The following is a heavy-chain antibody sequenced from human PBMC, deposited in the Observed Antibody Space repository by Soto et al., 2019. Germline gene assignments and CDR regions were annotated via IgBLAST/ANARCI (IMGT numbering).Heavy chain of an antibody. CDR3: GREPLCGGKCYVNYLDP. CDR2: INPNSGGT. CDR1: GYTFTGYY. Sequence: ASVKVSCKASGYTFTGYYMHWVRQAPGQGLEWMGWINPNSGGTNYAQKFQGWVTMTRDTSISTAYMELRRLRSDDTAIYYCGREPLCGGKCYVNYLDPSGQGTLVTVS. V-gene: IGHV1-2*04. J-gene: IGHJ5*02. D-gene: IGHD2-21*01.